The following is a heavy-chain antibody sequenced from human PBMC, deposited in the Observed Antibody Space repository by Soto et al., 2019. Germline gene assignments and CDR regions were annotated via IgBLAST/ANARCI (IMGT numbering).Heavy chain of an antibody. V-gene: IGHV4-59*01. CDR1: GYSISSYC. Sequence: PSEALSLTCTVSGYSISSYCWSWIREPPGKGLECMGYVYYSGSTNYNPSLKIRVTISVYASKNQFSLTLSSVPAADTAVYYCARDRDGNNYSNWFDPWGQGTLVTVPQ. CDR3: ARDRDGNNYSNWFDP. D-gene: IGHD3-10*01. CDR2: VYYSGST. J-gene: IGHJ5*02.